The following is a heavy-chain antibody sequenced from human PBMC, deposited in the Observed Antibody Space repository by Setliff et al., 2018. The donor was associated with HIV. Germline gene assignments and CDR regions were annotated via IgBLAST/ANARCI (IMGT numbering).Heavy chain of an antibody. J-gene: IGHJ5*02. Sequence: GGSLRLSCAASGFTFSSYAMHWVRQAPGKGLEWVAVISYDGSNKYYADSVKGRFTISRDNSKNTLYLQMNSLRAEDTAVYYCTTSLPWFDPWGQGTLVTVSS. CDR1: GFTFSSYA. CDR3: TTSLPWFDP. CDR2: ISYDGSNK. V-gene: IGHV3-30*04.